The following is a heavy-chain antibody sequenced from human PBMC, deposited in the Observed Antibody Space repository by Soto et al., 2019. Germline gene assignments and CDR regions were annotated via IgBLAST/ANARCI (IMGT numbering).Heavy chain of an antibody. J-gene: IGHJ4*02. CDR3: SIAVAGKKQYYFEY. D-gene: IGHD6-19*01. Sequence: SVKVSCKASGGTFSSYTISWVRQAPGQGLEWMGRIIPILGIANYAQKFQGRVTITADKSTSTAYMELSSLRSEDTAVYYCSIAVAGKKQYYFEYWGQGTLVTVSS. CDR2: IIPILGIA. V-gene: IGHV1-69*02. CDR1: GGTFSSYT.